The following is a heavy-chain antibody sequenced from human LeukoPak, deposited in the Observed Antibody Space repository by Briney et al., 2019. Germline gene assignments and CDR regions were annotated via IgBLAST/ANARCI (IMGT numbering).Heavy chain of an antibody. D-gene: IGHD3-9*01. Sequence: PGGSLRLSCAASGFTFSSYAMSWVRQAPGKGLEWVSLISGSGVNTQYADSVKGRFTISRDNAKNSLYLEMNSLRAEDTAIYYCARDRYFSVWGKGTTVTISS. J-gene: IGHJ6*04. V-gene: IGHV3-23*01. CDR2: ISGSGVNT. CDR1: GFTFSSYA. CDR3: ARDRYFSV.